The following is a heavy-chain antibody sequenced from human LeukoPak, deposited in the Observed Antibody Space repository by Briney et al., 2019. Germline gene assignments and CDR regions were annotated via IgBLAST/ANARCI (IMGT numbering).Heavy chain of an antibody. Sequence: SETLSLTCGVSGGSVSTIGYSWSWIRQPPGKGLEWIGYIYQSGSTSYNPSLQSRVTISIDKSKNQFSLKLSSVTAADTAVYYCARDSYYDDSGEGAFDIWGQGTLVTVSS. CDR3: ARDSYYDDSGEGAFDI. CDR1: GGSVSTIGYS. CDR2: IYQSGST. J-gene: IGHJ3*02. D-gene: IGHD3-22*01. V-gene: IGHV4-30-2*01.